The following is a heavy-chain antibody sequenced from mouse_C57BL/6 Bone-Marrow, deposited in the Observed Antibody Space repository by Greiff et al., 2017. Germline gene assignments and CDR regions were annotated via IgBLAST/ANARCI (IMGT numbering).Heavy chain of an antibody. CDR1: GYAFSSSW. Sequence: VKLQQSGPELVKPGASVKISCKASGYAFSSSWMNWVKQRPGKGLEWIGRIYPGDGDTNYNGKFKGKATLTADKSSSTAYMQLSSLTSEDSAVYFCATIYYGNYLYYYAMDYWGQGTSVTVSS. CDR2: IYPGDGDT. D-gene: IGHD2-1*01. CDR3: ATIYYGNYLYYYAMDY. V-gene: IGHV1-82*01. J-gene: IGHJ4*01.